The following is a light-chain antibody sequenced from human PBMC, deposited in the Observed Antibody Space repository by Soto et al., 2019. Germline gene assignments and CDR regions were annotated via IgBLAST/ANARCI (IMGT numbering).Light chain of an antibody. V-gene: IGLV1-44*01. CDR2: SNN. CDR1: SSNIGTNT. CDR3: AAWDGSLNGYV. J-gene: IGLJ1*01. Sequence: QSVLTQPPSASGTPGQRVTISCSGSSSNIGTNTVDWYQHLPGTAPKFLIYSNNQRPSGVPDRFSGSKSGTSASLAISGLQSEDEADYYCAAWDGSLNGYVFGTGTKLTVL.